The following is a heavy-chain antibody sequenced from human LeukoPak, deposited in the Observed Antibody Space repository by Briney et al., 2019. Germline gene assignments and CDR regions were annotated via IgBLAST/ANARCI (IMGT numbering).Heavy chain of an antibody. Sequence: PSETLSPTCGVSGGSITSTNWWSWVRQTPGQGLEWIGEISLNGVTNYNPSLNSRVTMLLDTSRNHLSLNLTSVTAADTAVYYCSRENGAFSPFGYWGQGTLVTVPS. J-gene: IGHJ4*02. V-gene: IGHV4-4*02. CDR2: ISLNGVT. CDR1: GGSITSTNW. D-gene: IGHD2-8*01. CDR3: SRENGAFSPFGY.